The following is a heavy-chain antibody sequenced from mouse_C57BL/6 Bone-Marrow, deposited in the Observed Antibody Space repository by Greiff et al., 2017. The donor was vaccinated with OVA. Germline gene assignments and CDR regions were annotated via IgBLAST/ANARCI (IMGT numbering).Heavy chain of an antibody. CDR2: GQGLEWFG. V-gene: IGHV1-87*01. J-gene: IGHJ1*03. CDR3: SEDSAVYYCAWIYDGYHKYFDV. Sequence: VKLMESGPELARPWASVKISCQAFYTFSRRVHFAIRDTNYWMQWVKQRPGQGLEWFGAIYPGNGDTSYNQKFKGKATLTADKSSSTAYMQLSSLTSEDSAVYYCAWIYDGYHKYFDVWGTGTTVTVSS. D-gene: IGHD2-3*01. CDR1: YTFSRRVH.